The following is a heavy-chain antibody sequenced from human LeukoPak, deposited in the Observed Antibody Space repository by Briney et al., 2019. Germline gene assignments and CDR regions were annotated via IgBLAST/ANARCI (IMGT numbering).Heavy chain of an antibody. Sequence: PSETLSLTCTVSGGSINSSSYNWGWIRQPPTRGPEWLASVYYSGLTYYNSSLKTRVTISVDTSKNQFSLKLRSVTAADTAVYYCARSAQLGEGSLNYWGQGTLVTVSS. V-gene: IGHV4-39*07. D-gene: IGHD6-6*01. CDR3: ARSAQLGEGSLNY. J-gene: IGHJ4*02. CDR1: GGSINSSSYN. CDR2: VYYSGLT.